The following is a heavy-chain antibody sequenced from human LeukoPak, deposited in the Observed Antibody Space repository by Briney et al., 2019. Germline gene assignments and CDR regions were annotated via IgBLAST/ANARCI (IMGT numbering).Heavy chain of an antibody. D-gene: IGHD3-9*01. Sequence: GASVKVSCKASGYTFTSYGMSWMRQAPGQGLEWMGWISHNDSNTNNAQKLQGRVTMTTGASTSTAYMELRSLRSDDTAVYYCARGNLRYFDWLPQANWFDPWGQGTPVTVSS. V-gene: IGHV1-18*01. J-gene: IGHJ5*02. CDR2: ISHNDSNT. CDR1: GYTFTSYG. CDR3: ARGNLRYFDWLPQANWFDP.